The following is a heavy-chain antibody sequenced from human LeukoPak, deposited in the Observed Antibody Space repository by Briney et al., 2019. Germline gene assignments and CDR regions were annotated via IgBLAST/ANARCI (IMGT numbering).Heavy chain of an antibody. D-gene: IGHD3-3*01. CDR1: GFTFSDYY. V-gene: IGHV3-11*04. Sequence: PGGSLRLSCAASGFTFSDYYMSWIRQAPGKGLEWVSYISSSGSTIYYADSVKGRFTISRDNAKNSLYLQMNSLRAEDTAVYYCARVLSTNHDFWSGYRPYYYHYMDVWGKGTTVTVSS. CDR3: ARVLSTNHDFWSGYRPYYYHYMDV. CDR2: ISSSGSTI. J-gene: IGHJ6*03.